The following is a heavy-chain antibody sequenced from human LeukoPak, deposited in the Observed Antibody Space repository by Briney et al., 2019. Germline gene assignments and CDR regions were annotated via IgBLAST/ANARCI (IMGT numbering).Heavy chain of an antibody. D-gene: IGHD3-16*01. CDR1: GYSINSGYY. V-gene: IGHV4-38-2*02. CDR3: ARDLVTTLGGEFDY. CDR2: IRDSRTT. Sequence: PSETLSLTCTVSGYSINSGYYWGWIRQPPGKGLEWIGSIRDSRTTYYSPSLKSRVIISIDTSKNQFSLKLSSVTAADTAVYYCARDLVTTLGGEFDYWGQGTLVTVSS. J-gene: IGHJ4*02.